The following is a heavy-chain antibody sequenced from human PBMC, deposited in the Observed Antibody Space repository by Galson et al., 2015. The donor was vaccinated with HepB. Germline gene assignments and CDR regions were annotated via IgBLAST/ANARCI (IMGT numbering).Heavy chain of an antibody. D-gene: IGHD4-17*01. CDR1: GFTFSSYA. Sequence: SLRLSCAASGFTFSSYAMHWVRQAPGKGLEWVAVISYDGSNKYYADSVKGRFTISRDNSKNTLYLQMNSLRAEDTAVYYCARERDALRPDDYGDYVEYYYGMDVWGQGTTVTVSS. CDR3: ARERDALRPDDYGDYVEYYYGMDV. CDR2: ISYDGSNK. J-gene: IGHJ6*02. V-gene: IGHV3-30-3*01.